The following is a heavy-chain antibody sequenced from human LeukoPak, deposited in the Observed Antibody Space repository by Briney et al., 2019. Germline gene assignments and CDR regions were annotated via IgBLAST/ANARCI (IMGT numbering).Heavy chain of an antibody. J-gene: IGHJ4*02. D-gene: IGHD5-12*01. Sequence: GGSLRLSCAASGFTFTSYVMHWVSQAPGKGLEWVAVTSFDGSNKYYADSVKGRFTISGDSSKNTLFLQMNSLRVEDTAVYYCAKCGYVGYDLFYFDYWGQGTLVTVSS. CDR1: GFTFTSYV. V-gene: IGHV3-30*18. CDR2: TSFDGSNK. CDR3: AKCGYVGYDLFYFDY.